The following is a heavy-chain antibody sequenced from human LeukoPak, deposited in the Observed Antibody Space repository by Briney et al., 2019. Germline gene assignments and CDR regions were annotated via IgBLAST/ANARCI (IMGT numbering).Heavy chain of an antibody. J-gene: IGHJ6*03. CDR2: INWNGGST. CDR1: GFMFSNYW. CDR3: ARDPTPYDFWSGNYKDV. V-gene: IGHV3-20*04. D-gene: IGHD3-3*01. Sequence: GGSLRLSCAGSGFMFSNYWMTWVRQAPGKGLEWVSGINWNGGSTGYADSVKGRFTISRDNAKNSLYLQMNSLRAEDTALYYCARDPTPYDFWSGNYKDVWGKGTTVTVSS.